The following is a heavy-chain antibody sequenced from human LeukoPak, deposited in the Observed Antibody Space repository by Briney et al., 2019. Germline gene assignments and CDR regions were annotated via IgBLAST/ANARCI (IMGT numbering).Heavy chain of an antibody. CDR3: ARGGVVVVAATFYYYYGMDV. CDR1: GYTFTGYY. J-gene: IGHJ6*02. V-gene: IGHV1-2*02. Sequence: ASVKVSCKASGYTFTGYYMHWVRQAPGQGLEWMGWINPNSGGTNYAQKFQGRVTMTRDTSISTAYMELSRLRSDDTAVYYCARGGVVVVAATFYYYYGMDVRGQGTTVTVSS. CDR2: INPNSGGT. D-gene: IGHD2-15*01.